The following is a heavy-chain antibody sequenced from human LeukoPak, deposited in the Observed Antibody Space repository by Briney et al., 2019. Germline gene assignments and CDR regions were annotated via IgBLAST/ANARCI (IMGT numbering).Heavy chain of an antibody. CDR2: IYYSGST. D-gene: IGHD7-27*01. CDR3: ASYWGGRFDY. CDR1: GGSISSYY. Sequence: SETLSLTCTVSGGSISSYYWNWIRQPPGKGLEWIGYIYYSGSTNHNPSLKSRVTISVDTSKNQFSLKLSSVTAADTAVYYCASYWGGRFDYWGQGTLVTVSS. V-gene: IGHV4-59*01. J-gene: IGHJ4*02.